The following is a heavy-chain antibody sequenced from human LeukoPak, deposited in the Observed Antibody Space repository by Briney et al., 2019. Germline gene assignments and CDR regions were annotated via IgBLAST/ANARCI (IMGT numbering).Heavy chain of an antibody. CDR1: GFTFDDYA. D-gene: IGHD3-10*01. Sequence: GGSVRLPCAASGFTFDDYAMHWVRQALGKGLEWVSLISWDGGSTYYADSVKGRFTISRDNSKNSLYLQMNSLRAEDTALYYCAKGYGSGTDDAFDIWGQGTMVTVSS. V-gene: IGHV3-43D*04. CDR2: ISWDGGST. J-gene: IGHJ3*02. CDR3: AKGYGSGTDDAFDI.